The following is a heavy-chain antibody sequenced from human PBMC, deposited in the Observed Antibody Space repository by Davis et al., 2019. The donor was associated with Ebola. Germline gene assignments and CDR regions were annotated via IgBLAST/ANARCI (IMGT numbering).Heavy chain of an antibody. CDR1: GGSISSHY. J-gene: IGHJ3*02. CDR2: IYTSGST. CDR3: ARDWVTMVQRGDPFGAFDI. D-gene: IGHD3-10*01. V-gene: IGHV4-4*07. Sequence: PSETLSLTCTVSGGSISSHYWSWIRQPPGKGLEWIGRIYTSGSTNYNPSLKSRVTMSVDTSKNQFSLKLGSVTAADTAVYYCARDWVTMVQRGDPFGAFDIWGQGTMVTVSS.